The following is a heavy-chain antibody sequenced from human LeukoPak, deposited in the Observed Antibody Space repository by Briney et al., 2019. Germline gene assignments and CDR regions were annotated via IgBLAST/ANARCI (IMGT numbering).Heavy chain of an antibody. CDR2: ISGSGGGT. CDR3: AKFWSGSIY. D-gene: IGHD3-3*01. J-gene: IGHJ4*02. Sequence: GGSLRLSCAASGFTFSSYAMSWVRQAPGKGLEWVSAISGSGGGTYYADSVKGRFTISRDNSQNTLYLQMDSLRVEDTAVYYCAKFWSGSIYWGQGTLVTVSS. V-gene: IGHV3-23*01. CDR1: GFTFSSYA.